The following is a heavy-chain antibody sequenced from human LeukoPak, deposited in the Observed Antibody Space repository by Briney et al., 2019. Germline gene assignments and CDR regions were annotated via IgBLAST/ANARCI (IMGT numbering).Heavy chain of an antibody. CDR3: ARDVAAPYYDSSGLDY. D-gene: IGHD3-22*01. CDR2: ISAYNGNT. V-gene: IGHV1-18*01. Sequence: ASVRVSCTASGYTFTSYGISCVRPAPGQGLEWMGWISAYNGNTNYAQKLQGRVTMTTDTSTSTAYMELRSQRSDDTAVYYCARDVAAPYYDSSGLDYWGQGTLVTVSS. J-gene: IGHJ4*02. CDR1: GYTFTSYG.